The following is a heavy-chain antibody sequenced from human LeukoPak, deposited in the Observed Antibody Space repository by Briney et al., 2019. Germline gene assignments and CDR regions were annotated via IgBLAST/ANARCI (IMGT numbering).Heavy chain of an antibody. J-gene: IGHJ4*02. CDR2: INPNSGGT. V-gene: IGHV1-2*02. CDR1: RYTFTGYY. Sequence: ASVKVSCKASRYTFTGYYIHWVRQAPGQGLEWMGWINPNSGGTNYAQKFQGRVTMTRDTSISTAYMELSRLRSDDTAVYYCARGRCSGGGCYFFDFWGQGTLVTVSS. CDR3: ARGRCSGGGCYFFDF. D-gene: IGHD2-15*01.